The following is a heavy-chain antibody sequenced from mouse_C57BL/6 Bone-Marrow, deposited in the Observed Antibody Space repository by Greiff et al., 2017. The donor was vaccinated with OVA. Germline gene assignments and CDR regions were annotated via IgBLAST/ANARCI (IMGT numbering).Heavy chain of an antibody. CDR2: IDPSDSYT. CDR3: ALYGLYYAMDY. V-gene: IGHV1-69*01. J-gene: IGHJ4*01. Sequence: VQLQQPGAELVMPGASVKLSCTASGYTFTSYWMHWVKQRPGQGLEWIGEIDPSDSYTNYNQKFKGKSTLTVDKSSSTAYMQLSSLTSEDSAVYYCALYGLYYAMDYWGQGTSVTVSS. D-gene: IGHD1-1*02. CDR1: GYTFTSYW.